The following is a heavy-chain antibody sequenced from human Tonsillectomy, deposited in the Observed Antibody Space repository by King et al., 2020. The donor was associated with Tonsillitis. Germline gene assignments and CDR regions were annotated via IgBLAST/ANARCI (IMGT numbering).Heavy chain of an antibody. CDR2: IYTSGST. CDR3: ARADYDYVWGSYRPDAFDI. Sequence: VQLQESGPGLVKPSETLSLTCTVSGGSISSYYWSWIRQPAGKGLEWIGRIYTSGSTNYNPSLKSRVTMSVDTSKNQFSPKLSSVTAADTAVYYCARADYDYVWGSYRPDAFDIWGQGTMVTVSS. V-gene: IGHV4-4*07. J-gene: IGHJ3*02. CDR1: GGSISSYY. D-gene: IGHD3-16*02.